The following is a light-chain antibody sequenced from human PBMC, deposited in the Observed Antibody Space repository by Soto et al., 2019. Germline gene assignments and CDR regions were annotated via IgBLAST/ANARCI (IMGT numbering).Light chain of an antibody. CDR3: QQHDQGWT. CDR2: GAS. J-gene: IGKJ1*01. V-gene: IGKV3-15*01. CDR1: QSVSTK. Sequence: EMVMTQSPATLSVSLGERATLSCRASQSVSTKLVWYQQKPGQAPRLLIYGASTRATGIPARFSGSGSGTEFTLTSSKLQAEDFAVYYCQQHDQGWTFGQGTKVEIK.